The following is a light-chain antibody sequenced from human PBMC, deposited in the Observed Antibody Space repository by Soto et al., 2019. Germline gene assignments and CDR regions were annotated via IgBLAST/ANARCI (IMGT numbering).Light chain of an antibody. CDR3: QQYKTLCS. Sequence: DIPMTQSPSIVSATVGDRVTITCRASQSVTTSLAWYQQKPGQAPKLLIFQMSTLANGVPSRFSGSGSGTEFTLAISSLQPDDFATYFCQQYKTLCSFGQGTRVEI. CDR2: QMS. V-gene: IGKV1-5*03. J-gene: IGKJ1*01. CDR1: QSVTTS.